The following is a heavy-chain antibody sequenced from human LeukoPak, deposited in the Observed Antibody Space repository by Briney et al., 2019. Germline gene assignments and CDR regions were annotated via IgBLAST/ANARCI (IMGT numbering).Heavy chain of an antibody. V-gene: IGHV1-69*05. D-gene: IGHD3-22*01. Sequence: SVKVSCKASGGTFSSYAISWVRQAPGQGLEWMGGIIPIFGTANYAQKFQGRVTITTDESTSTAYMELSSLRSEDTAVYYCASLTYYYDSSGYYYFDYWGQGTLVTVSS. CDR1: GGTFSSYA. CDR3: ASLTYYYDSSGYYYFDY. J-gene: IGHJ4*02. CDR2: IIPIFGTA.